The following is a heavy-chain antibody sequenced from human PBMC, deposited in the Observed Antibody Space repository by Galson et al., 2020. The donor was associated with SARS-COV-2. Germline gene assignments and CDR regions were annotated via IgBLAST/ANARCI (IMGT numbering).Heavy chain of an antibody. CDR3: ARVRSDFWSGYYTGNRRGNWFDP. V-gene: IGHV4-34*01. CDR2: INHSGST. J-gene: IGHJ5*02. Sequence: TLSLTCAVYGGSFSGYYWSWIRQPPGKGLEWIGEINHSGSTNYNPSLKSRVTISVDTSKNQFSLKLSSVTAADTAVYYCARVRSDFWSGYYTGNRRGNWFDPWGQGTLVTVSS. CDR1: GGSFSGYY. D-gene: IGHD3-3*01.